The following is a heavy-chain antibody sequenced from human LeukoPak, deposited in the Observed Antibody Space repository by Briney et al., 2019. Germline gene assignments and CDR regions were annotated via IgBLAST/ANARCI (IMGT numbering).Heavy chain of an antibody. D-gene: IGHD3-9*01. CDR3: ARAHWLRAVAGPNWYFDL. CDR1: GYTFSGYY. CDR2: INPNSGGT. Sequence: ASVKVSCKASGYTFSGYYMHWVRQAPGQGLEWMGWINPNSGGTNYAQKFQGRVTMTRDTSISTAYMELSRLRSDDTAVYYCARAHWLRAVAGPNWYFDLWGRGTLVTVSP. J-gene: IGHJ2*01. V-gene: IGHV1-2*02.